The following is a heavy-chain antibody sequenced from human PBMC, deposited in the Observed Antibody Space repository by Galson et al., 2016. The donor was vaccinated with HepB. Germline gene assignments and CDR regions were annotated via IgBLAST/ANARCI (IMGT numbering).Heavy chain of an antibody. CDR2: IFTADSDT. D-gene: IGHD4-11*01. V-gene: IGHV5-51*01. CDR3: AIRHSYFDY. Sequence: QSGAEVKKPGESLRISCQGSGYTFTSFWIDWVRQKPGKGLEWMGAIFTADSDTRYSPSFQGQVTISVDVSINTAYLQWSSLEASDTAMYYCAIRHSYFDYWGRGTVVTVSS. CDR1: GYTFTSFW. J-gene: IGHJ4*02.